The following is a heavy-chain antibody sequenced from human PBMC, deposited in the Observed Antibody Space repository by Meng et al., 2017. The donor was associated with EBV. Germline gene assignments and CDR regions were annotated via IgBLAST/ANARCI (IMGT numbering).Heavy chain of an antibody. CDR3: ARVNSDCGGVMCYKGWFDP. CDR2: IHYSGST. CDR1: GDSISDYY. D-gene: IGHD2-21*01. J-gene: IGHJ5*02. V-gene: IGHV4-59*08. Sequence: QVPLEESGPGLVKPSETLSLTCNVSGDSISDYYWSWIRQPPGKGLEWIGYIHYSGSTYYNPSLKSRITISVDMSRNQFSLRLASVTSADMAVYYCARVNSDCGGVMCYKGWFDPWGQGTLVTVSS.